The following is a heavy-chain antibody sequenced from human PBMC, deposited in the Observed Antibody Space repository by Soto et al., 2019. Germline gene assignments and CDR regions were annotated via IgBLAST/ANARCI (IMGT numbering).Heavy chain of an antibody. D-gene: IGHD6-19*01. J-gene: IGHJ5*02. CDR1: GGSFSGYY. CDR3: ARGQLRYSSGWYNRFDP. CDR2: INHSGST. Sequence: SETLSLTCAVYGGSFSGYYWSWIRQPPGKGLEWIGEINHSGSTNYNPSLKSRVTISVDTSKNQFSLKLSSVTAADTAVYYCARGQLRYSSGWYNRFDPWGQGTLVTVSS. V-gene: IGHV4-34*01.